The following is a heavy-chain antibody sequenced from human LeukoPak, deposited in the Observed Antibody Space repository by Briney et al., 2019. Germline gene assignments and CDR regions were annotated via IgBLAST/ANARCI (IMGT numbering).Heavy chain of an antibody. J-gene: IGHJ4*02. CDR2: INPNSGGT. Sequence: ASVKVSCKASGYTFTGYYMHWVRQAPGQGLEWMGWINPNSGGTNYAQKFQGWVTVTRDTSISTAYMELSRLRSDDTAVYYCARSVAGSIDYWGQGTLVTVSS. CDR3: ARSVAGSIDY. V-gene: IGHV1-2*04. D-gene: IGHD6-19*01. CDR1: GYTFTGYY.